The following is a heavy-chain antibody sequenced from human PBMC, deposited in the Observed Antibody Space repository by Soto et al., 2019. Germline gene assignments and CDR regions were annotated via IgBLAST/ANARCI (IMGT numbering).Heavy chain of an antibody. CDR2: INHSGST. J-gene: IGHJ4*02. CDR1: GGSFSGYY. Sequence: SETLSLTCAVYGGSFSGYYWSWIRQPPGKGLEWIGEINHSGSTNYNPSLKSRVTISVDTSKNQFSLKLSSVTAADTAVYYCARKVRFTMVRGVILDYWGQGTLVT. D-gene: IGHD3-10*01. CDR3: ARKVRFTMVRGVILDY. V-gene: IGHV4-34*01.